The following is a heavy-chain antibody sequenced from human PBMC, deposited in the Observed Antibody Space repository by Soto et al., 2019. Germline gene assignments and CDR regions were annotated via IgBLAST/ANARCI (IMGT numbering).Heavy chain of an antibody. CDR2: ISSSGSTI. J-gene: IGHJ4*02. CDR3: ARPNYDFWSGTSWWYFDY. V-gene: IGHV3-11*01. Sequence: GGSLRLSCAASGFTFSDYYMSWIRQAPGKGLEWVSYISSSGSTIYYADSVKGRFTISRDNAKNSLYLQMNSLRAEDTAVYYCARPNYDFWSGTSWWYFDYWGQGTLVTVSS. D-gene: IGHD3-3*01. CDR1: GFTFSDYY.